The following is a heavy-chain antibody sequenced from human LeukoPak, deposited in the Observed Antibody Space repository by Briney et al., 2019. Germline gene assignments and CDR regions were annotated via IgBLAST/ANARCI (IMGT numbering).Heavy chain of an antibody. Sequence: PSETLSLTCTVSGVSISSSSYYWGWIRQPPGKGLEWIGNIYYSGSTYYNPSLKSRVTISVDTSKNQFSLKLSSVTAADTAVYYCARLVTEYGDYATYYYYYMDVWGKGTTVTISS. CDR2: IYYSGST. CDR3: ARLVTEYGDYATYYYYYMDV. D-gene: IGHD4-17*01. V-gene: IGHV4-39*01. CDR1: GVSISSSSYY. J-gene: IGHJ6*03.